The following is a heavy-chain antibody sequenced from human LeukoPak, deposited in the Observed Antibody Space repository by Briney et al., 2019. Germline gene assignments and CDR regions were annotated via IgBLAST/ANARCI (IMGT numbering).Heavy chain of an antibody. V-gene: IGHV1-2*02. Sequence: ASVKVSCKASGYTFTGYYMHWVRQAPGQGLEWMGWINPNSGGTNYAQKFQGRVTMTRDTSISTAYMELSRLRSDDTAVYYCAGDPKSVGATRYYYYYMDVWGKGTTVTVSS. CDR2: INPNSGGT. J-gene: IGHJ6*03. D-gene: IGHD1-26*01. CDR3: AGDPKSVGATRYYYYYMDV. CDR1: GYTFTGYY.